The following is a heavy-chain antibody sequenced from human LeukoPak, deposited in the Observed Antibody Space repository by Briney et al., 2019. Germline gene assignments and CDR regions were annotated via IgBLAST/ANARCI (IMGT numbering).Heavy chain of an antibody. J-gene: IGHJ4*02. Sequence: GGSLRLSCAASGFAFSSNSMNWVRQAPGKGLEWVSGIGASGGSTYYADSVKGRFTISRDNSKNTLYLQMNSLRTEDTAVYYCAKAEGYDILTGLDYWGQGTLVTVSS. CDR3: AKAEGYDILTGLDY. D-gene: IGHD3-9*01. CDR1: GFAFSSNS. V-gene: IGHV3-23*01. CDR2: IGASGGST.